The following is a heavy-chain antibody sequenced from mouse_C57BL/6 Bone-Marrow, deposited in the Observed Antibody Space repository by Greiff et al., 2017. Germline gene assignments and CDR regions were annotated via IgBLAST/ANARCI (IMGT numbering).Heavy chain of an antibody. CDR1: GFTFSSYG. J-gene: IGHJ2*01. D-gene: IGHD1-1*01. CDR3: ARRGLLRSLYYFDY. CDR2: ISSGGSYT. Sequence: EVQRVESGGDLVKPGGSLKLSCAASGFTFSSYGMSWVRQTPDKRLEWVATISSGGSYTYYPDSVTGRFTISRDNAKNTLYLQMSSLKSDDTAMYYCARRGLLRSLYYFDYWGQGTTLTVSS. V-gene: IGHV5-6*01.